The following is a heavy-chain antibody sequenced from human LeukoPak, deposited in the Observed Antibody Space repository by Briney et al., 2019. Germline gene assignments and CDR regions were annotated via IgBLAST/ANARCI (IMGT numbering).Heavy chain of an antibody. V-gene: IGHV3-23*01. CDR1: GFTFTSYS. J-gene: IGHJ5*02. Sequence: GGSLRLSCAASGFTFTSYSMSWVRQAPGKGLEWVSGISGRDSTTYYADSVKGRFTISRENSKNTLYLQMNSLRAEDTAVYYCATSGGSYWSWGQGTLVTVSS. CDR2: ISGRDSTT. CDR3: ATSGGSYWS. D-gene: IGHD1-26*01.